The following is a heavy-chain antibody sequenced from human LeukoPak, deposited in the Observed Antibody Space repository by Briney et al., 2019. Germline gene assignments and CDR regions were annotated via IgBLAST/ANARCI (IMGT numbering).Heavy chain of an antibody. CDR3: TRPAPPGGIVYGFHI. CDR1: GFIFTTYA. Sequence: GGSLRLSCAASGFIFTTYAMHWVRQAPGKGLEWVAIISYDGNYRNYADSVKGRFTISRDNSKNTLYLQMNSPGAEDTAVYYCTRPAPPGGIVYGFHIWGQGTMVTVSS. D-gene: IGHD3-16*02. J-gene: IGHJ3*02. CDR2: ISYDGNYR. V-gene: IGHV3-30*03.